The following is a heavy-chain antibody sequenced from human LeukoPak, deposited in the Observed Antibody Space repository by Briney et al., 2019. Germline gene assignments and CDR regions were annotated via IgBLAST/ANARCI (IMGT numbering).Heavy chain of an antibody. CDR1: GFTFSSYG. CDR2: IWYDGSNK. V-gene: IGHV3-33*01. J-gene: IGHJ6*03. Sequence: GGPLRLSCAASGFTFSSYGMHWVRQAPGKGLEWVAVIWYDGSNKYYADSVKGRFTISRDNSKNTLYLQMNSLRAEDTAVYYCARAGQQLFYYYYYMDVWGKGTTVTVSS. CDR3: ARAGQQLFYYYYYMDV. D-gene: IGHD6-13*01.